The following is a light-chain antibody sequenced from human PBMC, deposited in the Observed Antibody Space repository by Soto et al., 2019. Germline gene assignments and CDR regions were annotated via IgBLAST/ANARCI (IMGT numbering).Light chain of an antibody. V-gene: IGKV1-5*01. CDR2: DAS. J-gene: IGKJ2*01. CDR1: QTISFW. CDR3: PQYHSSPYT. Sequence: DIQMTQSPSTLSASVGDKVTITCRASQTISFWLAWYQQKPGKAPKLLIYDASSLESAGPSRFRGSGSGTEFTLTISSLQPDDFATYYCPQYHSSPYTFGQGTKLEIQ.